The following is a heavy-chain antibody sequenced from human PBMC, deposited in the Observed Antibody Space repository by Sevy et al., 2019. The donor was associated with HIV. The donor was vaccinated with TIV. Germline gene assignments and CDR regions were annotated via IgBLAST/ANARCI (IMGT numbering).Heavy chain of an antibody. Sequence: GGSLRLSCAASGFTFSSFFMQWVRQAPGKGLEWVATISYDGSNEHYADSVKGRFTISRDNSKNALYLQMNSLRDEDTAVYYCALERLSSNVAEYFQNWGQGTLITVSS. CDR3: ALERLSSNVAEYFQN. CDR1: GFTFSSFF. D-gene: IGHD1-1*01. CDR2: ISYDGSNE. V-gene: IGHV3-30-3*01. J-gene: IGHJ1*01.